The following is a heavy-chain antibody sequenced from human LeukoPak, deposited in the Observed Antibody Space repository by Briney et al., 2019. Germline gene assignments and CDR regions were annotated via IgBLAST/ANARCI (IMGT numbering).Heavy chain of an antibody. D-gene: IGHD3-10*01. J-gene: IGHJ4*02. CDR3: AKDGDFGDGSGSSHYYFDY. CDR1: GFTFDDYA. Sequence: PGRSLRLSCAASGFTFDDYAMHWVRQAPGKGLEWVSGISWNSGSIGYADSVKGRFTISRDNAKNSLYLQMNSLRAEDTALYYCAKDGDFGDGSGSSHYYFDYWGQGTLVTVSS. V-gene: IGHV3-9*01. CDR2: ISWNSGSI.